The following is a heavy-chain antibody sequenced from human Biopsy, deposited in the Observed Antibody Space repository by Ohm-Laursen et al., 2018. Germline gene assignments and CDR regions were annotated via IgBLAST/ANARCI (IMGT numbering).Heavy chain of an antibody. D-gene: IGHD3-22*01. J-gene: IGHJ2*01. CDR3: ARDRGYYSDRTVPGYFDL. CDR2: VYYTGST. V-gene: IGHV4-59*01. Sequence: PSLTCTVSGDSISSYYWSWIRQPPGKGLEWIGYVYYTGSTDYNPSLQSRVTISVDTSKNHFSLRLRSVTPADTAIYYCARDRGYYSDRTVPGYFDLWGRGTLVTVSS. CDR1: GDSISSYY.